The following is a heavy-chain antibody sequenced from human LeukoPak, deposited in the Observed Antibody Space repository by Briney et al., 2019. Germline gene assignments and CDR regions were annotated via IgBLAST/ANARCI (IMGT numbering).Heavy chain of an antibody. Sequence: GGSLRLSCAASGFTFRDYWMTWVRQAPGKGLEWVSSISSSSSYIYYADSVKGRFTISRDNAKNSLYLQMNSLRAEDTAVYYCASFEGWFDPWGQGTLVTVSS. D-gene: IGHD3-9*01. CDR3: ASFEGWFDP. V-gene: IGHV3-21*01. J-gene: IGHJ5*02. CDR1: GFTFRDYW. CDR2: ISSSSSYI.